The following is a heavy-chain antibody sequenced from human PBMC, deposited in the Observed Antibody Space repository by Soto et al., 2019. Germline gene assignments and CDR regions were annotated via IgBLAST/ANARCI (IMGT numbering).Heavy chain of an antibody. CDR3: AKSSSGWSERLDY. Sequence: EVQLLESGGGLVQPGGSLRLSCAASGFTFSSYAMSWVRQAPGEGLEWVSAISGSGGSTYYADSVKGRFTISRDNSKNTLYLQMNSLTAEDTAVYYCAKSSSGWSERLDYWGEGTLVTVSS. CDR1: GFTFSSYA. J-gene: IGHJ4*02. V-gene: IGHV3-23*01. D-gene: IGHD6-19*01. CDR2: ISGSGGST.